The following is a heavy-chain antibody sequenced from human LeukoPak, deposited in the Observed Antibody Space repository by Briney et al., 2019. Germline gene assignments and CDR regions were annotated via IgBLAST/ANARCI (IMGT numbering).Heavy chain of an antibody. Sequence: SETLSLTCAVYGGSFSGYYWSWIRQPPGKGLEWIGEINHSGSTNYNPSLKSRVTISVDTSKNQFSLKLSSVTAADTAVYYCARGGITYYYDSSGYWRRNWFDPWGQGTLVTVSS. CDR2: INHSGST. D-gene: IGHD3-22*01. V-gene: IGHV4-34*01. J-gene: IGHJ5*02. CDR1: GGSFSGYY. CDR3: ARGGITYYYDSSGYWRRNWFDP.